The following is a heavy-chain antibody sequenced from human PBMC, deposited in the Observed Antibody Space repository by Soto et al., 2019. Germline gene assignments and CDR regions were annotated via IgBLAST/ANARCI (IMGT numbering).Heavy chain of an antibody. CDR2: ISSSSSTI. CDR3: ARDSALRSCYHNH. J-gene: IGHJ4*02. Sequence: EVQLVESGGGLVQPGGSLRLSCAASGFTFSSYSMNWVRQAPGKGLEWVSYISSSSSTIYYADSVKGRFTISRDNAKNSLYMQMNSLRAEDTAVYYCARDSALRSCYHNHWGQGTLVTVSS. V-gene: IGHV3-48*01. D-gene: IGHD2-2*01. CDR1: GFTFSSYS.